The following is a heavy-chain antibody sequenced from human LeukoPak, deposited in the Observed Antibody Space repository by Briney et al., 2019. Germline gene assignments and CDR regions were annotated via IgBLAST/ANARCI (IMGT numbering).Heavy chain of an antibody. CDR2: IYTTGST. V-gene: IGHV4-61*09. D-gene: IGHD3-16*01. CDR3: ARETSQKGAHYMDV. Sequence: SETLSLTCTVSGGSISSTSYYWSWIRQPAGKGLEWIGHIYTTGSTNYNPSLKSRVTISLDTSKNHFSLKLSSVTAADTAVYYCARETSQKGAHYMDVWGKGTTITISS. J-gene: IGHJ6*03. CDR1: GGSISSTSYY.